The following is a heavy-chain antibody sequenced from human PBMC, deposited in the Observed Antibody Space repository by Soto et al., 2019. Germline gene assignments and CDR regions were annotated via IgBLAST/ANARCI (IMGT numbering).Heavy chain of an antibody. CDR3: ARGLPNFSSFDS. Sequence: VQLVESGGGLVQPGESLRLSCAASGFTFSNYWMHWIRQAPGKGLVWVSRVSSDGSSTVYASSVAGRLTISRDNAKNTLYLQMNSLSDEDTAVYYCARGLPNFSSFDSWGQGTLVTVSS. D-gene: IGHD5-12*01. CDR2: VSSDGSST. CDR1: GFTFSNYW. V-gene: IGHV3-74*01. J-gene: IGHJ4*02.